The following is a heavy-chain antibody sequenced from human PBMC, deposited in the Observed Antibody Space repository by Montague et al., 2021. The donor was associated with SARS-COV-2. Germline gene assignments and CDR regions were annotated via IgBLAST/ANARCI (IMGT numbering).Heavy chain of an antibody. J-gene: IGHJ4*02. D-gene: IGHD6-19*01. CDR1: GFSLSTSGMC. CDR2: XDWDDDK. CDR3: ARISAWYSSGWSAFDY. Sequence: PALGTPTQTLTLTCTFSGFSLSTSGMCVSWIRQPPGKALEWLALXDWDDDKYYSTSLKTRLTISKDTSKNQVVLTMTNMDPVDTATYYCARISAWYSSGWSAFDYWGQGTLVTVSS. V-gene: IGHV2-70*01.